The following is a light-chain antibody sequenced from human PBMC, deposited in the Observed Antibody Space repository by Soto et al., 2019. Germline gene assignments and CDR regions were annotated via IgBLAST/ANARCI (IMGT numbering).Light chain of an antibody. Sequence: EIVLTQSPGSLSLSPGEGATLSCRASQSVSSSYLAWYQQKPGQAPRLLIYGASSRATGIPDRFSGSGSGTDFTLTISRLEPEDFVVYYCQQYGSPPVTFGQGTKVDIK. J-gene: IGKJ1*01. CDR3: QQYGSPPVT. CDR2: GAS. CDR1: QSVSSSY. V-gene: IGKV3-20*01.